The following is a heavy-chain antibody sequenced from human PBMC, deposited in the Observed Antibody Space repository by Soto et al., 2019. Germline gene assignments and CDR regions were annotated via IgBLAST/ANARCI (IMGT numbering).Heavy chain of an antibody. CDR1: GGSISSSNW. Sequence: QVQLQESGPGLVKPSGTLSLTCAVSGGSISSSNWWSWVRQPPGKGLEWIAEIYHSGSTNYNPSLKSRVTISVDKSTNQFSLKLSSVTAADTAVYYCARVVGDYYYGMDVWGQGTTVTVSS. J-gene: IGHJ6*02. CDR2: IYHSGST. CDR3: ARVVGDYYYGMDV. D-gene: IGHD2-2*01. V-gene: IGHV4-4*02.